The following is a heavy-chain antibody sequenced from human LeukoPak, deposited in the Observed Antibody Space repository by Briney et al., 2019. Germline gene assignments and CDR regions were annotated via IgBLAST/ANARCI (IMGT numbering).Heavy chain of an antibody. J-gene: IGHJ4*02. Sequence: PGGSLRLSCAASGFTVSSNYMSWVRQAPGKGLEWVSVIYSGGSTYYADSVKGRFTISRDNSKNTLYLQMNSLRAEDTAVYYCARSPYGYRNFDYWGQGTLVTVSS. D-gene: IGHD5-18*01. V-gene: IGHV3-53*01. CDR3: ARSPYGYRNFDY. CDR2: IYSGGST. CDR1: GFTVSSNY.